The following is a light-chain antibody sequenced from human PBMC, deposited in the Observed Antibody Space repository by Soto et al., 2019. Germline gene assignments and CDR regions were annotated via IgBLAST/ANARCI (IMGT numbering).Light chain of an antibody. V-gene: IGKV1-9*01. CDR2: EAS. CDR3: QQLYTFPFT. Sequence: DIPLTQSPSLLSASIGDRVTITCRASHDISTFWAWYQQKPGKDPKLLIYEASTLQSGVPSRFSGSGSGTEFTLTISGLLPEDFAAYHCQQLYTFPFTFGHGTRL. CDR1: HDISTF. J-gene: IGKJ5*01.